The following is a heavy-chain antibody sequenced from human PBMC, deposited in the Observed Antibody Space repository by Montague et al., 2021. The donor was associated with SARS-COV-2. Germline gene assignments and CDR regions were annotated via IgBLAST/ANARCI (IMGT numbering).Heavy chain of an antibody. CDR1: GDSVSSNIAT. CDR2: TYYRSKWYN. J-gene: IGHJ2*01. CDR3: ARAYCGGDCYFYWYFDL. Sequence: CAISGDSVSSNIATWNWIRQSPSRGLEWLGRTYYRSKWYNDYAASVKSRVIINPDTSNNRISLQLNSVTPEDAAVYYCARAYCGGDCYFYWYFDLWGRGTLVTVSS. V-gene: IGHV6-1*01. D-gene: IGHD2-21*02.